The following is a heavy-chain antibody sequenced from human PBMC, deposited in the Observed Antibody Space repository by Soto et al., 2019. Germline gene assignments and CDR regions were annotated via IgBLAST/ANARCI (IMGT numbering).Heavy chain of an antibody. CDR2: ISYDGSNK. D-gene: IGHD3-3*01. V-gene: IGHV3-30*18. CDR3: AKDHYDFWSGELDYGMDV. J-gene: IGHJ6*02. Sequence: QVQLVESGGGVVQPGRSLRLSCAASGLTFSSYGMHWVRQAPGKGLEWVAVISYDGSNKYYADSVKGRFTISRDNSKNTLYLQMNSLRAEDTAVYYCAKDHYDFWSGELDYGMDVWGQGTTVTVSS. CDR1: GLTFSSYG.